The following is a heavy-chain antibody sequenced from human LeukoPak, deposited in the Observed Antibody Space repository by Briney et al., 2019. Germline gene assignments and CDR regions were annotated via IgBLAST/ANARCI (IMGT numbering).Heavy chain of an antibody. CDR1: GGSISSYY. J-gene: IGHJ4*02. D-gene: IGHD5-12*01. CDR2: IYYSGST. V-gene: IGHV4-59*01. Sequence: SETLPLTCTVSGGSISSYYWSWIRQPPGKGLEWIGYIYYSGSTNYNPSLKSRVTISVDTSKNQFSLKLSSVTAADTAVYYCARDRSGYDHFDYWGQGTLVTVSS. CDR3: ARDRSGYDHFDY.